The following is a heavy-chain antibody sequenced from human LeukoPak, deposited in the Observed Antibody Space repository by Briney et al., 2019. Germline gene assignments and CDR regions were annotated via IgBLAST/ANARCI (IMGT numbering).Heavy chain of an antibody. V-gene: IGHV3-30*18. Sequence: PGGSLRLSCAASGFTFSSYGMHWVRQAPGKGLEWVAVISYDGSNKYYADSVKGRFTISRDNSKNTLYLQMNSLRAEDTAVYYCAKEIAQYDILTGYGPHTGISPFDYWGQGTLVTVSS. J-gene: IGHJ4*02. CDR1: GFTFSSYG. CDR2: ISYDGSNK. D-gene: IGHD3-9*01. CDR3: AKEIAQYDILTGYGPHTGISPFDY.